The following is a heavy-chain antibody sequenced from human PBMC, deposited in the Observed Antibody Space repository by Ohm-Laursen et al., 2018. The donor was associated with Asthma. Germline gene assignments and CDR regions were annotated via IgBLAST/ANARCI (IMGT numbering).Heavy chain of an antibody. CDR3: ATEVDCSGGSCYSNY. CDR2: FDPEDGET. CDR1: GYTLTELS. D-gene: IGHD2-15*01. V-gene: IGHV1-24*01. J-gene: IGHJ4*02. Sequence: ASVKVSCKVSGYTLTELSMHWVRQAPGKGLEWMGGFDPEDGETIYAQKFQGRVTMTEDTSTDTAYMELSSLRSEDTAVYYCATEVDCSGGSCYSNYWGQGTLVTVSS.